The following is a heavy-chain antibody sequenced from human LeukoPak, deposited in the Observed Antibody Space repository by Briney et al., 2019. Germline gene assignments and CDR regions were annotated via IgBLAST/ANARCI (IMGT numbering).Heavy chain of an antibody. CDR3: ASPGEMATNPWDY. V-gene: IGHV4-39*01. D-gene: IGHD5-24*01. CDR2: IDYSRRS. J-gene: IGHJ4*02. CDR1: GGSISSMSYF. Sequence: PSETLSLTCTVSGGSISSMSYFWGWIRQSPGKGLEWIGSIDYSRRSHYNPSLKSRVTIAVDTSKNQFSLKLSSVTAADTAVYYCASPGEMATNPWDYWGQGTLVTVSS.